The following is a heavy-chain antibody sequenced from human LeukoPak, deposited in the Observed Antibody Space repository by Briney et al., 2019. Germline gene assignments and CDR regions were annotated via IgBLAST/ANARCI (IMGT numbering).Heavy chain of an antibody. CDR1: GDSVSSNSAA. D-gene: IGHD3-22*01. J-gene: IGHJ4*02. V-gene: IGHV6-1*01. CDR2: TYHRSKWYN. Sequence: SQTLSLTCAISGDSVSSNSAAWNWIRQSPSRGLEWLGSTYHRSKWYNDYAVSVKSRITINPDTSKNQFSLQLNSVTPEDTAVYYCARESYYDSSGYYRDLDYWGRGTLVTVSS. CDR3: ARESYYDSSGYYRDLDY.